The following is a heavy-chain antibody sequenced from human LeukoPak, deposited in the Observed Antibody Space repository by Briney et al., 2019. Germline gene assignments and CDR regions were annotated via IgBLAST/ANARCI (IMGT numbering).Heavy chain of an antibody. V-gene: IGHV4-34*01. D-gene: IGHD1-26*01. Sequence: PSVTLSLTCAVYGGSFSGYYWSWIRQPPGKGLEWIGEINHSGSTNYNPSLKSRVTISVDTSKNQFSLKLSSVTAADTAVYYCAREYTGHEYFDSWGQGILATVSS. CDR3: AREYTGHEYFDS. CDR2: INHSGST. CDR1: GGSFSGYY. J-gene: IGHJ4*02.